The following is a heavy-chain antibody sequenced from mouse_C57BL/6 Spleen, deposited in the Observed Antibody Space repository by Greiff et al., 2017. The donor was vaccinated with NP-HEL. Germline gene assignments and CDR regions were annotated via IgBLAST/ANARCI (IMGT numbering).Heavy chain of an antibody. V-gene: IGHV1-64*01. CDR1: GYTFTSYW. CDR2: IHPNSGST. J-gene: IGHJ4*01. CDR3: ARPLYGSSYACYAMDY. D-gene: IGHD1-1*01. Sequence: QVQLQQPGAELVKPGASVKLSCKASGYTFTSYWMHWVKQRPGQGLEWIGMIHPNSGSTNYNEKFKSKATLTVDKSSSTAYMQLSSLTSEDSAVYYCARPLYGSSYACYAMDYWGQGTSVTVSS.